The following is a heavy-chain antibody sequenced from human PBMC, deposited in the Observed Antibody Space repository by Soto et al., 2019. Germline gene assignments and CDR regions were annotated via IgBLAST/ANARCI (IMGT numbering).Heavy chain of an antibody. CDR2: IIPIFGTA. V-gene: IGHV1-69*13. J-gene: IGHJ1*01. D-gene: IGHD2-2*01. CDR1: GGTFSSYA. CDR3: ARDHCSSTSCPEYFQH. Sequence: VKVSCKASGGTFSSYAISWVRQAPGQGLEWMGGIIPIFGTANYAQKFQGRVTITADESTSTAYMELSSLRSEDTAVYYCARDHCSSTSCPEYFQHWGQGTLVTVSS.